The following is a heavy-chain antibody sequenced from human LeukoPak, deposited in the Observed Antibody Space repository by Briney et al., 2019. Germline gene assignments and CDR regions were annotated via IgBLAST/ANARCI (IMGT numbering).Heavy chain of an antibody. J-gene: IGHJ6*03. Sequence: GASVKVSCKASGYTFTGYYMHWVRQAPGQGLEWMGRINPNSGGTNYAQKFQGGVTMTRDTSISTAYMELSRLRSDDTAVYYCARDPYPRYYYYYMDVWGKGTTVTVSS. CDR3: ARDPYPRYYYYYMDV. V-gene: IGHV1-2*06. CDR2: INPNSGGT. CDR1: GYTFTGYY. D-gene: IGHD3-16*01.